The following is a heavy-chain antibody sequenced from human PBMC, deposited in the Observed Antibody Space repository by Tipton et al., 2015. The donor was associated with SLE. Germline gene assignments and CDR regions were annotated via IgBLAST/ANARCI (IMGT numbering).Heavy chain of an antibody. CDR2: ISGSGGST. D-gene: IGHD6-13*01. CDR1: GFIFSSYS. V-gene: IGHV3-23*01. J-gene: IGHJ4*02. Sequence: SLRLSCIASGFIFSSYSMSWVRQAPGKGLEWVSAISGSGGSTYYADSVKGRFTISRDNSKNTLYLQMNSLRAEDTAVYYCARDLPWGSSSWPCFDYWGQGTLVTVSS. CDR3: ARDLPWGSSSWPCFDY.